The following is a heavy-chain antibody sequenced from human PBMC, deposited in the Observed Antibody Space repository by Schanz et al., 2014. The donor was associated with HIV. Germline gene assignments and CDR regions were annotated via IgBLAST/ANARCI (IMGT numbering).Heavy chain of an antibody. V-gene: IGHV6-1*01. CDR3: AAGDFYWFDP. J-gene: IGHJ5*02. CDR1: GDSVSSNSAA. Sequence: VQLRQSGPGLVKPSQTLSLTCAISGDSVSSNSAAWNWIRQSPSRGFEWLGRTYFRSKWYSDYTDSVRSRITINADTSKNQFSLQLYSVTHEDTAMYYCAAGDFYWFDPWGQGTLVTVSS. CDR2: TYFRSKWYS.